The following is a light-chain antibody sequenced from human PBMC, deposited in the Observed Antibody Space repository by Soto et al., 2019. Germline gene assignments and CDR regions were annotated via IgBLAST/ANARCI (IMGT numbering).Light chain of an antibody. CDR3: AAWDDSLNGRV. CDR2: SNN. V-gene: IGLV1-44*01. CDR1: SSNIGSNT. Sequence: QTVVTQPPSASGTPGQRVTISCSGSSSNIGSNTVNWSQQLPGTAPTLLIYSNNQRPSGVPDRFSGSKSGTSASLAISGLQSEDEADYYCAAWDDSLNGRVFGGGTKLTVL. J-gene: IGLJ3*02.